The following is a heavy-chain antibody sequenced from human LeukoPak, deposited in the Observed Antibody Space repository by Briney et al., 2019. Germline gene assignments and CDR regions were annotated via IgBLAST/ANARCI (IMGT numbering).Heavy chain of an antibody. J-gene: IGHJ4*02. CDR1: GFTFSSYS. CDR3: ARDRGGSYYPEGFYY. D-gene: IGHD1-26*01. Sequence: SGGSLRLSCAASGFTFSSYSMNWVRQAPGEGLEWVSSISSSSSYIYYTGSVKGRFTISRDNAKNSLYLQINSLRAEDTAVYYCARDRGGSYYPEGFYYWGQGTLVTVSS. CDR2: ISSSSSYI. V-gene: IGHV3-21*01.